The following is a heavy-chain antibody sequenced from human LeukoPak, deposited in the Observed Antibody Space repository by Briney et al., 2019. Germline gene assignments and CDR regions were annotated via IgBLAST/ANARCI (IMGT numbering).Heavy chain of an antibody. Sequence: PGGSLRLSCAASGFTFSSYAMSWVRRAPGKGREWVSAISGSGGSTFYADPVKGRFTISRDNSKNTLYLQMNSLRAEDTDISYCAKDPVATLFVSCFDPWGQGTLVTVSS. D-gene: IGHD2-15*01. J-gene: IGHJ5*02. CDR3: AKDPVATLFVSCFDP. V-gene: IGHV3-23*01. CDR1: GFTFSSYA. CDR2: ISGSGGST.